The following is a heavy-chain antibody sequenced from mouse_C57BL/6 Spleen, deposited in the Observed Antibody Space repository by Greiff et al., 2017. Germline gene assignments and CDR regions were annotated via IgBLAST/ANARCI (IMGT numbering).Heavy chain of an antibody. CDR1: GYTFTSYW. J-gene: IGHJ2*01. Sequence: VQLQPPGAELVMPGASVKLSCKASGYTFTSYWMHWVKQRPGQGLEWIGEIDPSDSYTNYNQKFKGKSTLTVDKSSSTAYMQLSSLTSENSAVYYWERRGSDYYSSSGDDWGQGTTLTVSS. V-gene: IGHV1-69*01. CDR3: ERRGSDYYSSSGDD. CDR2: IDPSDSYT. D-gene: IGHD1-1*01.